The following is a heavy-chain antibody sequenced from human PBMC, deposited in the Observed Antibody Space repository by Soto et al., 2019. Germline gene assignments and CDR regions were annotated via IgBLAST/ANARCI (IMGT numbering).Heavy chain of an antibody. V-gene: IGHV3-9*01. CDR2: ISWNSGSI. J-gene: IGHJ5*02. D-gene: IGHD3-22*01. Sequence: LRLSCAASGFTFDDYAMHWVRQAPGKGLEWVSGISWNSGSIGYADSVKGRFTISRDNAKNSLYLQMNSLRAEDTALYYCAKDLSPYYYDSSGFPNTGFDPWGQGTLVTVSS. CDR1: GFTFDDYA. CDR3: AKDLSPYYYDSSGFPNTGFDP.